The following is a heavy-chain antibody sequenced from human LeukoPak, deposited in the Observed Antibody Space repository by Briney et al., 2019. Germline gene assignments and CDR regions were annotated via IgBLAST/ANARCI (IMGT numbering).Heavy chain of an antibody. D-gene: IGHD3-10*01. CDR2: IIHSGGT. J-gene: IGHJ2*01. CDR1: GGSFADYY. CDR3: ARRTRVGWYFDL. V-gene: IGHV4-34*12. Sequence: PSETLSLTCAVYGGSFADYYWSWIRQPPGKGLVWIGQIIHSGGTNYNPSLKSRVTISVDTSKNQFSLRLNSVTAADTAVYYCARRTRVGWYFDLWGRGTPVTASS.